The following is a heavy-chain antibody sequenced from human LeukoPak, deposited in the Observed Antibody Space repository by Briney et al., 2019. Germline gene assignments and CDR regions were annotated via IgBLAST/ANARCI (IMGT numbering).Heavy chain of an antibody. V-gene: IGHV4-61*02. J-gene: IGHJ4*02. CDR1: GGSISSGSYY. CDR2: IYTSGST. CDR3: ARDYHHSSGYHGKYYFDY. Sequence: PSETLSLTCTVSGGSISSGSYYWSWTRQPAGKGLEWIGRIYTSGSTNYNPSLKSRVTISVDTSKNRFSLKLSSVTAADTAVYYCARDYHHSSGYHGKYYFDYWGQGTLVTVSS. D-gene: IGHD3-22*01.